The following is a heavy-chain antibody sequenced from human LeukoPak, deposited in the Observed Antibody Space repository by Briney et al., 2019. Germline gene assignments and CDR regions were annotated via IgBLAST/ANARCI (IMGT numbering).Heavy chain of an antibody. J-gene: IGHJ4*02. V-gene: IGHV3-7*03. D-gene: IGHD5-24*01. CDR3: AKEGRSLQTY. Sequence: GGSLRLSCAASGFMFSSNWMSWVRLAPGKGLEWVANIKEDGTETYFVDSVKGRFTISRDNAKNSLYLQMNSLRVEDTAVYYCAKEGRSLQTYWGQGTLVTVSS. CDR2: IKEDGTET. CDR1: GFMFSSNW.